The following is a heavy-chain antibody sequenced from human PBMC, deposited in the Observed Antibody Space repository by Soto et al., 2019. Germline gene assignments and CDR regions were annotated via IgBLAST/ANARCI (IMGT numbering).Heavy chain of an antibody. Sequence: QVQLEQSGAEVKKPGSSVKVSCKASGGTFSNYAISWVRQAPGQGLEWMGGIIPIFGTANYAQKLQDRVTVTADESTSTAYMELSSLRSDDTAVYYCARSRSAGYVYCDSWGQGTLVTVSS. D-gene: IGHD3-10*02. CDR1: GGTFSNYA. CDR3: ARSRSAGYVYCDS. V-gene: IGHV1-69*12. J-gene: IGHJ4*02. CDR2: IIPIFGTA.